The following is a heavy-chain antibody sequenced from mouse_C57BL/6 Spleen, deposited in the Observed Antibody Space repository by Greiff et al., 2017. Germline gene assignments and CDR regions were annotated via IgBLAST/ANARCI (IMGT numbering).Heavy chain of an antibody. CDR1: GYTFTDYN. J-gene: IGHJ1*03. V-gene: IGHV1-22*01. D-gene: IGHD2-5*01. CDR3: ARGSNSSYWYFDV. CDR2: INPNNGGT. Sequence: VQLQQSGPELVKPGASVKMSCKASGYTFTDYNMHWVKQSHGKSLEWIGYINPNNGGTSYNQKFKGQATLTVNKSSSTAYMERRGLTSEDSAVYDCARGSNSSYWYFDVWGTGTTVTVSS.